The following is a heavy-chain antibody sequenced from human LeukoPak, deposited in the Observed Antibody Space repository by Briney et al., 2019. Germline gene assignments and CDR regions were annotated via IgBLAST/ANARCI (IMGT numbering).Heavy chain of an antibody. Sequence: SQTLSLTCTVSGGSISSGSYYWSWIRQPAGKGLEWIGRIYTSGSTNYNPSLKSRVTISVDTSRNQFSLKLSSVTAADTAVYYCARGRDSAFDIWGQGTMVTVSS. D-gene: IGHD2-15*01. CDR1: GGSISSGSYY. V-gene: IGHV4-61*02. CDR2: IYTSGST. J-gene: IGHJ3*02. CDR3: ARGRDSAFDI.